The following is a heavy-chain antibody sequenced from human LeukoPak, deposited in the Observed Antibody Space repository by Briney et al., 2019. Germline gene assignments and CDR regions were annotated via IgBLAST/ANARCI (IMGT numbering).Heavy chain of an antibody. CDR1: GFTFSSYA. J-gene: IGHJ6*03. Sequence: GGSLRLSCAASGFTFSSYAMSWVRQAPGKGLEWVSAISGSGGSTYYADSVKGRFTISRDNSKNTLYLQMNSLRAEDTAVYYCAKDLVDIVVVPAAMGYYYYYMDVWGKGTTVTVSS. D-gene: IGHD2-2*03. CDR3: AKDLVDIVVVPAAMGYYYYYMDV. CDR2: ISGSGGST. V-gene: IGHV3-23*01.